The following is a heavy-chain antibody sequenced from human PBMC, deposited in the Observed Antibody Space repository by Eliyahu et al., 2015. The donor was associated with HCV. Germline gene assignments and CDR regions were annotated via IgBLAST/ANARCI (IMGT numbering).Heavy chain of an antibody. Sequence: EVQLVESGGGLVQPGGSLRLSCAASGFTFSSYWMDWVRQAPGKGLVWVSRINSDGSSTTYADSVKGRFTISRDNAKNTLYLQLNSLRAEDTAVYYCARDGTSRVFWYYWGQGSLVTVSS. CDR3: ARDGTSRVFWYY. J-gene: IGHJ4*02. CDR1: GFTFSSYW. V-gene: IGHV3-74*01. CDR2: INSDGSST. D-gene: IGHD2-8*01.